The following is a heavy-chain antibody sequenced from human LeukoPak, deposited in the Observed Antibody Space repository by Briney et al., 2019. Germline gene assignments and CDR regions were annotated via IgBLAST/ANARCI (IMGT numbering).Heavy chain of an antibody. V-gene: IGHV1-8*03. CDR2: MNPNSGNT. J-gene: IGHJ5*02. Sequence: ASVKVSCKASGYTFTSYDINWVRQATGQGLEWMGWMNPNSGNTGYAQKFQGRVTITRNTSISTAYMELSSLRSEDTAVYYCARGVGYAPDNWFDPWGQGTLVTVSS. D-gene: IGHD2-2*01. CDR1: GYTFTSYD. CDR3: ARGVGYAPDNWFDP.